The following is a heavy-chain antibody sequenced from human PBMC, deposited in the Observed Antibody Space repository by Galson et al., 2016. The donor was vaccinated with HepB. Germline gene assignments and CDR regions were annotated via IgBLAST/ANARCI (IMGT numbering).Heavy chain of an antibody. CDR1: GLTVNSWW. CDR3: AGARGPNY. J-gene: IGHJ4*02. Sequence: SLRLSCAASGLTVNSWWMTWVRQAPGKGLEWVANINPDGSEKNYVDSVKGRFAISRDNAKNSLFLQMNSLRAEDTAVYYCAGARGPNYWGQGTLVTVSS. V-gene: IGHV3-7*01. CDR2: INPDGSEK.